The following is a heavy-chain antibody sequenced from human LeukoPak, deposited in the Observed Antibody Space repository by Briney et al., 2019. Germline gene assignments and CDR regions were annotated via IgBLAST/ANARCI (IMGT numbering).Heavy chain of an antibody. V-gene: IGHV3-7*01. D-gene: IGHD3-3*01. Sequence: GGPLRLSCAASGFTFSSYWMSWVRQAPGKGLEWVANIKQDGGEKYYVDSVKGRFTISRDNAKNSLYLQMNSLRAEDTAAYYCAKDPYSDFWSGYNDYWGQGTLVTVSS. J-gene: IGHJ4*02. CDR2: IKQDGGEK. CDR3: AKDPYSDFWSGYNDY. CDR1: GFTFSSYW.